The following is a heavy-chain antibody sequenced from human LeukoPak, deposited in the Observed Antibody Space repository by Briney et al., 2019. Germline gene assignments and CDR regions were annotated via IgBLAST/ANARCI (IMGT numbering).Heavy chain of an antibody. CDR1: GFSVSSNY. D-gene: IGHD4-17*01. CDR2: IYSGGTT. V-gene: IGHV3-66*02. J-gene: IGHJ4*02. Sequence: PGGSLRLSCAASGFSVSSNYMTWARQAPGKGLEWVSVIYSGGTTYYADSVKGRFTISRDNSKSTLHLQMNNLRAEDTAVYYCARDDLLTTVDYWGQGTLVTVSS. CDR3: ARDDLLTTVDY.